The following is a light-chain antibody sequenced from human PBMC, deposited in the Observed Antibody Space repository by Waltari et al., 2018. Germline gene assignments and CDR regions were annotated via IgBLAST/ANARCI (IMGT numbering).Light chain of an antibody. CDR3: QTWGTGLHV. CDR2: INPDGSQ. V-gene: IGLV4-69*01. CDR1: NEHSTYA. J-gene: IGLJ2*01. Sequence: QPVLTQSPSASASLGASVTITRTLNNEHSTYALAWLQQQPEKGPRYLMKINPDGSQNKGDGIPDRFSASSSGAERYLTISSLQSEDEADYYCQTWGTGLHVFGGGTKLSVL.